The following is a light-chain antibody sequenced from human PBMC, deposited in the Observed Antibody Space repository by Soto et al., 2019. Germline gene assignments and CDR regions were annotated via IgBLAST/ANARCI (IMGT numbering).Light chain of an antibody. V-gene: IGKV1-39*01. J-gene: IGKJ4*01. CDR3: QQGYSTPPLT. CDR1: QGISND. CDR2: ATS. Sequence: DIQMTQSPSSLSASVGEKVTITCRASQGISNDLGWYQQKPAKAPKRLIYATSSLQSGVPSRFSGSGSGTDFTLTISSLQPEDFATYYCQQGYSTPPLTFGGGTKVDIK.